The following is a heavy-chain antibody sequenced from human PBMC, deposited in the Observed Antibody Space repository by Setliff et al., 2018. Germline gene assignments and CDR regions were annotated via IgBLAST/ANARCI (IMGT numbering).Heavy chain of an antibody. CDR1: ASTFSNYW. D-gene: IGHD2-2*01. V-gene: IGHV5-51*01. CDR2: IYPDDSDT. J-gene: IGHJ5*02. CDR3: ASALYPSSFIGHNWFDP. Sequence: PGESLKISCKDSASTFSNYWIVWVRQMPGKVLEWMGMIYPDDSDTKYHPSFQGQVTISADKTISTAYLQWSTLKASDTAMYYCASALYPSSFIGHNWFDPWRQGTLVSV.